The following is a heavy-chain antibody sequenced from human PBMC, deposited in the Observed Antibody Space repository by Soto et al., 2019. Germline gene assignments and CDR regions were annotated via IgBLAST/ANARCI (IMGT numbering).Heavy chain of an antibody. CDR3: ARRAVAGTGKAFDI. J-gene: IGHJ3*02. CDR1: GFTFSSYS. D-gene: IGHD6-19*01. Sequence: PGGSLRLSCAASGFTFSSYSLNWVRQAPGKGLEWVSYISSSSSTIYYADSVKGRFTISRDNAKNSLYLQMNSLRAEDTAVYYCARRAVAGTGKAFDIWGQGTMVTVSS. V-gene: IGHV3-48*01. CDR2: ISSSSSTI.